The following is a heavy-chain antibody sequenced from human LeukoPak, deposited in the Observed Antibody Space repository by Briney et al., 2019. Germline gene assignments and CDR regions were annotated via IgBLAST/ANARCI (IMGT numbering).Heavy chain of an antibody. CDR1: GYTFTNFY. D-gene: IGHD3-10*01. CDR3: GRVWLGGGGFDP. J-gene: IGHJ5*02. CDR2: INPSGGST. Sequence: ASVKVSCKASGYTFTNFYIHWVRQAPGQGLEWMGIINPSGGSTSYAQKFQGRVTMTRDTSPRTVYMGVGSRRSEDTAVYYCGRVWLGGGGFDPWGQGTLVTVSS. V-gene: IGHV1-46*01.